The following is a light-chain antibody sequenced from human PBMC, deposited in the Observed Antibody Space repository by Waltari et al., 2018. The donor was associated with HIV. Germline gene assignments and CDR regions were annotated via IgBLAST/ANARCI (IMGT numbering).Light chain of an antibody. CDR1: KRIKNS. J-gene: IGKJ1*01. V-gene: IGKV3D-20*01. CDR3: QQYGRSPST. Sequence: VLTHSPATLSLSPVDSIALCRGGRKRIKNSLAWYQQKPGQAPRLLIYDASSRATGTPDRFSGSGSGTDFTLSISRLEPEDFAVYYCQQYGRSPSTFGQGTKVEIK. CDR2: DAS.